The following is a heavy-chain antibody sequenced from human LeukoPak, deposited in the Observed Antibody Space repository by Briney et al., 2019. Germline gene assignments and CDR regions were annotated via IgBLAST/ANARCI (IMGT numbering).Heavy chain of an antibody. D-gene: IGHD5-18*01. CDR2: IYYSGST. CDR3: ARSGYSYGADAFDI. CDR1: GGSLSSSSYY. Sequence: SETLSLTCTVSGGSLSSSSYYWGWIRQPPGKGLEWIGSIYYSGSTYYNPSLKSRVTISVDTSENQFSLKLSSVTAADTAVYYCARSGYSYGADAFDIWGQGTMVTVSP. J-gene: IGHJ3*02. V-gene: IGHV4-39*07.